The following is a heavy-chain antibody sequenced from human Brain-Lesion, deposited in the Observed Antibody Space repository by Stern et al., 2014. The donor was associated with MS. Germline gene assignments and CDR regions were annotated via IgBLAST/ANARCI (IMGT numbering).Heavy chain of an antibody. Sequence: VQLVASGGGVVQPGRSLRLSCAASGFTFSYHAMHWVRQAPGTGLEWAALISYDGSDKNDADSVKGRFTISRDNSRNTLYLQMNSLRVDDTAVYYCARGGAVTTSDYYLDYWGQGILVTVSS. CDR3: ARGGAVTTSDYYLDY. V-gene: IGHV3-30*01. D-gene: IGHD4-17*01. CDR1: GFTFSYHA. CDR2: ISYDGSDK. J-gene: IGHJ4*02.